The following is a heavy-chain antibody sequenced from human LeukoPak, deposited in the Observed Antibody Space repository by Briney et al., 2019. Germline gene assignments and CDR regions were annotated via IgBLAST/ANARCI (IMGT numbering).Heavy chain of an antibody. CDR2: LYYSGRT. J-gene: IGHJ4*02. CDR1: GASVSDGSYY. D-gene: IGHD1-1*01. V-gene: IGHV4-61*03. CDR3: ARGLSTGREDYFDF. Sequence: PSETLSLTCSVSGASVSDGSYYWSWVRQPPGTGLEWIGFLYYSGRTNYSPSLSGRVSTSIDTSKNHFSLNLTSATAADTAVYYCARGLSTGREDYFDFWGQGTLVSVSS.